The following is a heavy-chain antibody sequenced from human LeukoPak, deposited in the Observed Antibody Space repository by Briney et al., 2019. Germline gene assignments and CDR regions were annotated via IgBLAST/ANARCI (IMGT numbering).Heavy chain of an antibody. CDR2: INHSGST. D-gene: IGHD5-18*01. CDR3: ESARYSYGTYFDY. Sequence: SETLSLTCTVYGGSFSGYYWSWIRQPPGKGPEWIGEINHSGSTNYNPSLKSRVTISVDTSKNQFSLKLSSVTAADTAVYYCESARYSYGTYFDYWGQGTLVTVSS. V-gene: IGHV4-34*01. CDR1: GGSFSGYY. J-gene: IGHJ4*02.